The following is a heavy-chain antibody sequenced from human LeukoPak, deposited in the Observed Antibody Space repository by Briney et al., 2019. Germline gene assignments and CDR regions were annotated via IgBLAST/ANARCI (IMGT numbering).Heavy chain of an antibody. D-gene: IGHD5-12*01. V-gene: IGHV4-59*08. CDR1: GGSISSYY. CDR2: NYYSGST. CDR3: AGQDNKGGYSGYDWDFDL. J-gene: IGHJ2*01. Sequence: PSQTLSLTCTVSGGSISSYYWSWIRQPPGKGREWIGFNYYSGSTNYNPSLKSRVTISVDTSKNQFSLKLSSVTAADTAVYYCAGQDNKGGYSGYDWDFDLWGRGTLVTVSS.